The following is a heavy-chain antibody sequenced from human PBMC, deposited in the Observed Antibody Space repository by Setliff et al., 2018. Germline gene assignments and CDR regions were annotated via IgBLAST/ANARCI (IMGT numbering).Heavy chain of an antibody. CDR1: GGSLSTYY. CDR2: VYYNGAA. J-gene: IGHJ4*02. CDR3: ARGGTYRYFDY. V-gene: IGHV4-59*01. Sequence: PSETLSLPCTVSGGSLSTYYWSWIRQSPGRGLEYIGYVYYNGAADYSPSLKSRVTLSVDTSKNQFSLKLTSVTAADTAVYYCARGGTYRYFDYWGQGALVTVSS.